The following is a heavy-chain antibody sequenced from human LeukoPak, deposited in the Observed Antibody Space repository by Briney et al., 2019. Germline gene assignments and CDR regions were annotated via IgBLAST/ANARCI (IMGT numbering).Heavy chain of an antibody. J-gene: IGHJ4*02. Sequence: ASVKVSCKASGYTFTSYGISWVRQAPGQGLEWMGWISAYNGNTNYAQKLQGRVTMTTDTSTSTAYMELRSLRSDDAAVYYCARDPLAGEMATIPYFDYWGQGTLVTVSS. D-gene: IGHD5-24*01. CDR3: ARDPLAGEMATIPYFDY. V-gene: IGHV1-18*01. CDR1: GYTFTSYG. CDR2: ISAYNGNT.